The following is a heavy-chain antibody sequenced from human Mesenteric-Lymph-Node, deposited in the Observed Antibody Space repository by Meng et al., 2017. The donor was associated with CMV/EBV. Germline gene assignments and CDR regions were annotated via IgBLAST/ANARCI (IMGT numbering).Heavy chain of an antibody. CDR3: AQGAGYKYDSSGYSLPGGYLQL. Sequence: GESLKISCAASGFTFSSYAMHWVRQAPGKGLEWVSSLSATGHSTDYAASVKGRFTISRDNLDNTLFLQMKSLRDEDTAVYYCAQGAGYKYDSSGYSLPGGYLQLWGQGILVTVSS. CDR2: LSATGHST. D-gene: IGHD3-22*01. V-gene: IGHV3-23*01. J-gene: IGHJ1*01. CDR1: GFTFSSYA.